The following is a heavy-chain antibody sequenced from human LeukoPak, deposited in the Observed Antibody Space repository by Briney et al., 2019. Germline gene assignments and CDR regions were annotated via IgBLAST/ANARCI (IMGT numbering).Heavy chain of an antibody. CDR3: ARPLHDYGDYVVDY. D-gene: IGHD4-17*01. J-gene: IGHJ4*02. V-gene: IGHV5-51*01. Sequence: GGSLRLSCAASGFTFSNYWIAWVRQMPGKGLEWMGIIYPGDSDTRYSPSFQGQVTISADKSISTAYLQWSSLKASDTAMYYCARPLHDYGDYVVDYWGQGTLVTVSS. CDR1: GFTFSNYW. CDR2: IYPGDSDT.